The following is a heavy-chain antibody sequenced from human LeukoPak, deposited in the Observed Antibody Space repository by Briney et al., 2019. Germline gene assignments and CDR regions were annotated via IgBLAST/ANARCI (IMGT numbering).Heavy chain of an antibody. CDR3: ARALSSSWSAIYYYYYYMDV. Sequence: SETLSLTCTVSGGSISSSSYYWGWIRQPPGKGLEWIGSIYYSGSTYYNPSLKSRVTISVDTSKNQFSLKLSSVTAADTAVYYCARALSSSWSAIYYYYYYMDVWGKGTTVTVSS. CDR1: GGSISSSSYY. CDR2: IYYSGST. J-gene: IGHJ6*03. D-gene: IGHD6-13*01. V-gene: IGHV4-39*07.